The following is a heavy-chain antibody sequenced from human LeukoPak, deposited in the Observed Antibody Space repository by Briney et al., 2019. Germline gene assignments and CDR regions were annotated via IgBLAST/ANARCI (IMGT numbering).Heavy chain of an antibody. CDR2: INHSGST. V-gene: IGHV4-34*01. Sequence: PSETLSLTCAVYGGSFSGYYWSWIRQPPGKGLEWIGEINHSGSTNYNPSLKSRVTISVDTSKNQFSLNLSSVTAADTAVYYCASRMGSGFDYWGQGTLVTVSS. J-gene: IGHJ4*02. CDR1: GGSFSGYY. CDR3: ASRMGSGFDY. D-gene: IGHD6-19*01.